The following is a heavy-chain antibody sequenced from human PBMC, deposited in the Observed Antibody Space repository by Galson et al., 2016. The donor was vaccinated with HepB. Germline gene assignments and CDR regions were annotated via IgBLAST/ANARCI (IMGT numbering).Heavy chain of an antibody. J-gene: IGHJ4*02. CDR2: IKSGGSST. Sequence: SLRLSCATSGFRFSEYWMHWVRQAPGKGLVWVSGIKSGGSSTTYPDSVKGRFTISRDNAKNTLHVQMDNLRAEDTAVYCCVRGGWGMYDYYFDSWGQGTLVTVSS. CDR3: VRGGWGMYDYYFDS. V-gene: IGHV3-74*03. CDR1: GFRFSEYW. D-gene: IGHD2-8*01.